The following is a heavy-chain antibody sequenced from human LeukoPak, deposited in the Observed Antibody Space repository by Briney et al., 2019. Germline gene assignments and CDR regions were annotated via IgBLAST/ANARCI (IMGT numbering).Heavy chain of an antibody. CDR3: AKDRPSINYYGRSGYYLDY. Sequence: GGSLRLSCAASGFTFSSYAMSWVRQAPGKGLEWVSAISGSGGSTYYADSVKGRFTISRDNSKNTLYLQMNSLRAEDTAVYYCAKDRPSINYYGRSGYYLDYWGQGTLVTVSS. V-gene: IGHV3-23*01. CDR1: GFTFSSYA. J-gene: IGHJ4*02. D-gene: IGHD3-22*01. CDR2: ISGSGGST.